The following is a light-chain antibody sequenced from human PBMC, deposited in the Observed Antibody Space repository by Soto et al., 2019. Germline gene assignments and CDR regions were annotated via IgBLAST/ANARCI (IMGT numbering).Light chain of an antibody. J-gene: IGKJ4*01. V-gene: IGKV4-1*01. CDR2: WAS. CDR1: QRVLYRSNYLNY. CDR3: AQSYSFPLT. Sequence: DIEMTQTPDSLAASLGERATINSKSIQRVLYRSNYLNYLGWYQQKPGQPPKLLIYWASTRESGVPERLSGSGSGTDFTLTINSLQAEDVVVYYCAQSYSFPLTFGGGTKVDNK.